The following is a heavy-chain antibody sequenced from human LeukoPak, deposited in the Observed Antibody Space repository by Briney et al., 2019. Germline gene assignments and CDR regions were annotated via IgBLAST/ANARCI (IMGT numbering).Heavy chain of an antibody. V-gene: IGHV4-38-2*01. CDR3: ARGWPAANDDAFDI. CDR1: GYSISSVYY. J-gene: IGHJ3*02. Sequence: PSETLSLTCAVSGYSISSVYYWGWIRQPPGKGPWWVGSIYHSGSTYYNPSLKSRVTISVDTSKNQFSLKLSSVTAADTAVYYCARGWPAANDDAFDIWGQGTMVTVSS. D-gene: IGHD2-2*01. CDR2: IYHSGST.